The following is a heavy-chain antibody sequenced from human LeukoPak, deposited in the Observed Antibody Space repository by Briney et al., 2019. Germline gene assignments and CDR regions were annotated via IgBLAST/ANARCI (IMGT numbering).Heavy chain of an antibody. Sequence: PSETLSLTCTVSGGSISSGGYYWSWVRQAPGKGLEWVSYISSSGSTIYYADSVKGRFTISRDNAKNSLYLQMNSLRAEDTAVYYCARGVSGSYYFDYWGQGTLVTVSS. CDR2: ISSSGSTI. V-gene: IGHV3-11*04. CDR3: ARGVSGSYYFDY. J-gene: IGHJ4*02. D-gene: IGHD1-26*01. CDR1: GGSISSGGYY.